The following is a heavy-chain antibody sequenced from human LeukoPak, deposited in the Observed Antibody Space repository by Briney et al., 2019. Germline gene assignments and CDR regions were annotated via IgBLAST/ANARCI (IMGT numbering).Heavy chain of an antibody. CDR1: GGTFSSYA. CDR3: AIRSNCSGGSCYALDFDY. CDR2: IIPIFGTA. Sequence: ASVKVSCKASGGTFSSYAISWVRQAPGQGLEWMGGIIPIFGTANYAQKFQGRVTITTGESTSTAYMELSSLRSEDTAVYYCAIRSNCSGGSCYALDFDYWGQGTLVTVSS. J-gene: IGHJ4*02. D-gene: IGHD2-15*01. V-gene: IGHV1-69*05.